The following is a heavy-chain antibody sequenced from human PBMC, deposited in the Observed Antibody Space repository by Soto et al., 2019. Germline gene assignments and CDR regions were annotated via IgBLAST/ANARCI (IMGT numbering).Heavy chain of an antibody. D-gene: IGHD3-22*01. CDR2: ISYDGSNK. CDR3: ARHDFYDTPLDY. J-gene: IGHJ4*02. V-gene: IGHV3-30*03. CDR1: GFTFSSYG. Sequence: QVQLVESGGGVVQPGRSLRLSCAASGFTFSSYGMHWVRQAPGKGLEWVAVISYDGSNKYYADSVKGRFTISRDNSKNTLYLQMNSLRAEDTAVYYCARHDFYDTPLDYWGQGTLVTVSS.